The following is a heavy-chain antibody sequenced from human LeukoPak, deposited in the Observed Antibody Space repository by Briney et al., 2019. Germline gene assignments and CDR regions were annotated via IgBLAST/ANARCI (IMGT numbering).Heavy chain of an antibody. CDR2: INPNSGGT. V-gene: IGHV1-2*06. CDR1: GYTFTGYY. D-gene: IGHD1-26*01. CDR3: ARDLYSGSYFYYFDY. J-gene: IGHJ4*02. Sequence: ASVKVSCKASGYTFTGYYMHWVRQAPGQGLEWMGRINPNSGGTNYAQKFQGRVTMTRDTSISTAYMELSRLRSDDTAVYCCARDLYSGSYFYYFDYWGQGTLVTVSS.